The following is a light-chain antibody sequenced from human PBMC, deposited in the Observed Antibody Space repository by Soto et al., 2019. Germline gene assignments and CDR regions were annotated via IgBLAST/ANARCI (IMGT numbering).Light chain of an antibody. J-gene: IGKJ1*01. CDR2: GAS. CDR1: QSINAH. CDR3: QQYNTWLWT. V-gene: IGKV3-15*01. Sequence: EVVMTQSPATLSVSPGERVTLSCRASQSINAHLAWYQQKPGQAPRLLIHGASTRATGIPARFSGSGFGTEFILTISSLQSADLTIYYCQQYNTWLWTIGPGTKVEI.